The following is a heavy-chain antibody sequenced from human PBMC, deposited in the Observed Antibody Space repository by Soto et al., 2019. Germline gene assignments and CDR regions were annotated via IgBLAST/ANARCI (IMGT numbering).Heavy chain of an antibody. J-gene: IGHJ4*02. CDR2: ISYDGSNK. D-gene: IGHD4-17*01. CDR1: GFTFSSYA. Sequence: QVQLVESGGGVVQPGRSLRLSCAASGFTFSSYAMHRVRQAPGKGLEWVAVISYDGSNKYYADSVKGRFTISRDNSKNTLYLQMNSLRAEDTAVYYCANYGDSLPCDYWGQGTLVTVSS. CDR3: ANYGDSLPCDY. V-gene: IGHV3-30-3*01.